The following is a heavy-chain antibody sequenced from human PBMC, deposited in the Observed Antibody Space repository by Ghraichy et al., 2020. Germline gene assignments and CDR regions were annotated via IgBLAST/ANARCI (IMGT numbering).Heavy chain of an antibody. CDR3: ARPNFGVGHNWFDP. CDR1: GGSFSGYY. D-gene: IGHD3-3*01. V-gene: IGHV4-34*01. J-gene: IGHJ5*02. CDR2: INHSGST. Sequence: SETLSLTCAVYGGSFSGYYWSWIRQPPGKGLEWIGEINHSGSTNYNPSLKSRVTISVDTSKNQFSLKLSSVTAADTAVYYCARPNFGVGHNWFDPWGQGTLVTVSS.